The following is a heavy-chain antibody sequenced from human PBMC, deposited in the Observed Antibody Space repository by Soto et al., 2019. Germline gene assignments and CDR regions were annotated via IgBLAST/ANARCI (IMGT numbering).Heavy chain of an antibody. V-gene: IGHV3-30*18. CDR3: AKARGPAYYDFWSGSYYMDV. CDR2: ISYDGSNK. J-gene: IGHJ6*03. CDR1: GFSLSSYG. D-gene: IGHD3-3*01. Sequence: GGSLRLSCAASGFSLSSYGMHWVRQAPGKGLEWVAVISYDGSNKYYADSVKGRFTISRDNSKNTLYLQMNSLRAEDTAVYYCAKARGPAYYDFWSGSYYMDVWGKGTTVTVSS.